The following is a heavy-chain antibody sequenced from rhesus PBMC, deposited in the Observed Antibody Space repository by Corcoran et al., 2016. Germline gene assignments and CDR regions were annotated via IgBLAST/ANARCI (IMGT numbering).Heavy chain of an antibody. V-gene: IGHV5-20*02. CDR2: IDPGDSDG. J-gene: IGHJ4*01. CDR3: ARGRTLGFDY. CDR1: GYSFNNYW. D-gene: IGHD2-39*01. Sequence: EVPLLQSGAAVKRPAVSLTISCNTSGYSFNNYWISGVRRMAGKGLECMGAIDPGDSDGYYTPSFQGQVTISAAKSITTAYLQWSSLKASDTATYYCARGRTLGFDYWGQGVLVTVSS.